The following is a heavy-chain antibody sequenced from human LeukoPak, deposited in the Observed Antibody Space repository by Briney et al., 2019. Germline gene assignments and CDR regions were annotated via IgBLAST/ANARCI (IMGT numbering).Heavy chain of an antibody. D-gene: IGHD6-13*01. CDR2: IYYSGST. CDR3: ARGRAAAGSYWYFDL. V-gene: IGHV4-59*01. J-gene: IGHJ2*01. Sequence: PSETLSLTCTVSGGSISSYYWSWIRQPPGKGLEWIGYIYYSGSTNYNPSLKSRVTISVDTSKNQFSLKLSSVTAADTAVYYCARGRAAAGSYWYFDLWGRGTLVTVSS. CDR1: GGSISSYY.